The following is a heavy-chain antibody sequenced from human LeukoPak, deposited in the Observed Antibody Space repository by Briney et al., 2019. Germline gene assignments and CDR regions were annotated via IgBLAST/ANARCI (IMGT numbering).Heavy chain of an antibody. CDR3: VRDNPRCCGVVPANIDDY. V-gene: IGHV3-48*01. D-gene: IGHD2-15*01. Sequence: GGSLRLSCEASGFIFSRDSMNWVRQAPGKGLEWISYISHDSGVRYYADSVRGRFTISRDNAKNSLHLQMHSLRAEDTAVYYCVRDNPRCCGVVPANIDDYWGQGTLVTVSS. CDR1: GFIFSRDS. CDR2: ISHDSGVR. J-gene: IGHJ4*02.